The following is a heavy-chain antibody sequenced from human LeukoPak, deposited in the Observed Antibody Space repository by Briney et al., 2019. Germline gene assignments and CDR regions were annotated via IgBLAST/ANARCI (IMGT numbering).Heavy chain of an antibody. J-gene: IGHJ4*02. V-gene: IGHV4-30-4*01. Sequence: SETLSLTCIASGDSISSYDYYWGRLRQPPGKGLEGIGYIYYSGTTYYNPSLESRLTISVDTSKNQFSLQLSSVPAAATATYYCARCRSYGHRHFDYWGQGNLVTVSS. CDR3: ARCRSYGHRHFDY. CDR1: GDSISSYDYY. D-gene: IGHD5-18*01. CDR2: IYYSGTT.